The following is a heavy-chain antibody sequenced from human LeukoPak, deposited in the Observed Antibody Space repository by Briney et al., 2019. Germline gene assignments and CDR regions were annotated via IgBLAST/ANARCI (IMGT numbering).Heavy chain of an antibody. D-gene: IGHD2-21*02. J-gene: IGHJ4*02. CDR3: ARDCGGDCWGDF. CDR1: AASVSSSSYC. Sequence: SESLSLTRTVSAASVSSSSYCWGWIRQPPGRGLEWIGSIFYSGTTYYNPSLKSRVTIAVDTSKNQFSLKLSSVTAADTAVYYCARDCGGDCWGDFWGQGTLVTVSS. V-gene: IGHV4-39*02. CDR2: IFYSGTT.